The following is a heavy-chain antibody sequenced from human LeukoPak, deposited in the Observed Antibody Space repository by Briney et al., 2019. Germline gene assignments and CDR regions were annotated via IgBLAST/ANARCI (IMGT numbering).Heavy chain of an antibody. V-gene: IGHV3-30-3*01. Sequence: GGSLRLSCAASGFTFSSYAMHWVRQAPGKGLEWVAVISYDGSNKYYADSVKGRFTISRDNSKNTLYLQMNSLRAEDTAVYYCARDLARTTVTTGDYWGQGTLVTVSS. J-gene: IGHJ4*02. D-gene: IGHD4-17*01. CDR1: GFTFSSYA. CDR2: ISYDGSNK. CDR3: ARDLARTTVTTGDY.